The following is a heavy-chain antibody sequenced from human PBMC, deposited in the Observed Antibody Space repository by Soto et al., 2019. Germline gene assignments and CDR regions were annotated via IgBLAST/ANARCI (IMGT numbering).Heavy chain of an antibody. D-gene: IGHD2-2*01. V-gene: IGHV2-5*02. J-gene: IGHJ6*02. Sequence: QITLKESGPTLVKPTQTLTLTCTFSGFSLSTSGVGVGWIRQPPGKALEWLALIYWDDDKRYSPSLKSRLTITKHTSKHQVVLTMTNMDPVDTATYYRALNLNGISTSCYLPHHPWGQGTTVTVSS. CDR1: GFSLSTSGVG. CDR2: IYWDDDK. CDR3: ALNLNGISTSCYLPHHP.